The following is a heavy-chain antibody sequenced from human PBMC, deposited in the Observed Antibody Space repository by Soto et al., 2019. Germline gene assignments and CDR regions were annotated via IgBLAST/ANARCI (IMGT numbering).Heavy chain of an antibody. CDR3: ARGPGVQYYDSLTPLLH. J-gene: IGHJ4*02. V-gene: IGHV4-34*01. CDR1: GGSFSGYY. D-gene: IGHD3-9*01. Sequence: QVQLQQWGAGLLKPSETLSLTCAVYGGSFSGYYWSWIRQPPGQGLEWIGEVNHSGITNYNPSFKSRATISVDTSNNQFSLKLSSVTAADTAVYYCARGPGVQYYDSLTPLLHWGQGSLVTVSS. CDR2: VNHSGIT.